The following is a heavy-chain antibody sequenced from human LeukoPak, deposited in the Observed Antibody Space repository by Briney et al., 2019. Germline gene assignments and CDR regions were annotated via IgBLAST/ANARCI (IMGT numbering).Heavy chain of an antibody. D-gene: IGHD3-22*01. CDR2: VYYSGSI. V-gene: IGHV4-39*01. J-gene: IGHJ4*02. CDR3: ARRGPYYDSRTYYFDS. CDR1: GVSIDSMSYY. Sequence: SETLSLTCTVSGVSIDSMSYYWGWLRQPPGMALEWIVSVYYSGSIYYDPSLKSLVTISVDTSKNQFSLKLTSVTAADTAVYYCARRGPYYDSRTYYFDSWGQGTLVTVSS.